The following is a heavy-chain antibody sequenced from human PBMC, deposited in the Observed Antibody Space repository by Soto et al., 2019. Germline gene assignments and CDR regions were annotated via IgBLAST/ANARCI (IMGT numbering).Heavy chain of an antibody. J-gene: IGHJ4*02. Sequence: EVQLVESGGGLVQPGGSLRLSCAASGFTFSSYWMHWVRQVPGKGLVWVSRINSDGSSTSYADSVKGRFTISRDNAKNTLYLPMNRLRDEDTAVYYCASSLLTPFDYGGQGTLVTVSS. CDR2: INSDGSST. V-gene: IGHV3-74*01. D-gene: IGHD7-27*01. CDR3: ASSLLTPFDY. CDR1: GFTFSSYW.